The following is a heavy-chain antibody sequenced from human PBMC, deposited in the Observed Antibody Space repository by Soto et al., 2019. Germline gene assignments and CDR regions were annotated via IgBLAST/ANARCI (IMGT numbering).Heavy chain of an antibody. CDR2: IWYDGSNK. Sequence: PGGSLRLSCAASGFTFSSYSMHWVRQAPGKGLEWVAVIWYDGSNKYYADSVKGRFTISRDNSKNTLYLQMDSLRAEDTAVYYCASPAISTLRTDYFDYWGQGTLVTVPS. V-gene: IGHV3-33*01. J-gene: IGHJ4*02. CDR1: GFTFSSYS. CDR3: ASPAISTLRTDYFDY. D-gene: IGHD4-17*01.